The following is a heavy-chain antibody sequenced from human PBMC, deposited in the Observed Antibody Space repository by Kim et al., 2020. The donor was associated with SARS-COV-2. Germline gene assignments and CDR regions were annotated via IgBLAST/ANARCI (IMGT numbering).Heavy chain of an antibody. Sequence: GGSLRLSCAASGFTFSSYSMNWVRQAPGKGLEWVSSISSSSSYIYYADSVKGRFTISRDNAKNSLYLQMNSLRAEDTAVYYCARFLGVEGVYYYGMDVWGQGTTVTVSS. J-gene: IGHJ6*02. CDR3: ARFLGVEGVYYYGMDV. CDR2: ISSSSSYI. V-gene: IGHV3-21*01. CDR1: GFTFSSYS. D-gene: IGHD3-3*01.